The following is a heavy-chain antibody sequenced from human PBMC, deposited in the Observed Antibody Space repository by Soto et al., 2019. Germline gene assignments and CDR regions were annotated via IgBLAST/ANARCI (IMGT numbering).Heavy chain of an antibody. J-gene: IGHJ6*02. CDR1: GGSISSGGYY. V-gene: IGHV4-31*03. Sequence: SETLSLTCTVSGGSISSGGYYWSWIRQHPGKGLEWIGFIYYSGSTYYNPSLKSRVTISVDTSKNQFSLKLSSVTAADTAVYYCAREDSGPRGMDVWGQGTTVTVS. CDR2: IYYSGST. CDR3: AREDSGPRGMDV. D-gene: IGHD5-12*01.